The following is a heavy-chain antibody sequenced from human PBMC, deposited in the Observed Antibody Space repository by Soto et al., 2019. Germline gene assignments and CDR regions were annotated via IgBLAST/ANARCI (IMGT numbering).Heavy chain of an antibody. CDR2: TKNKANRYTT. CDR3: ARWVSGSPDN. D-gene: IGHD1-26*01. Sequence: EVQLVESGGGLVQPGGSLRLSCAASGFTLSDHYMDWVRQAPGKGLEWVGRTKNKANRYTTESAASVNGRFTISRDDSKTSLYLQMNSLKTEDTAVYYCARWVSGSPDNWGQGTLVTVSS. CDR1: GFTLSDHY. J-gene: IGHJ4*02. V-gene: IGHV3-72*01.